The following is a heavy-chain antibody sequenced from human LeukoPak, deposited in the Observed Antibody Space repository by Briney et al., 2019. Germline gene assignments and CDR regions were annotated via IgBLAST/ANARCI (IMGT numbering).Heavy chain of an antibody. J-gene: IGHJ4*02. CDR1: GPSLSELS. Sequence: GASVKVSCTVSGPSLSELSLYWVRQAPGKGLGWMGGFDVIDGETFYAQRFQGRVTMTEDSSTDTAYMELSSLRSDDTAFYYCAAGRPYSLLDYWGQGTLLTVSS. D-gene: IGHD5-18*01. V-gene: IGHV1-24*01. CDR2: FDVIDGET. CDR3: AAGRPYSLLDY.